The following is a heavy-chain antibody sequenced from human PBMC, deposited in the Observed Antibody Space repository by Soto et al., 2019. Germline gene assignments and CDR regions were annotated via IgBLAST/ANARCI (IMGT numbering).Heavy chain of an antibody. CDR2: IDPYDTGI. J-gene: IGHJ4*02. CDR1: GFAFSSEW. D-gene: IGHD2-15*01. Sequence: PGGSLRLSCAASGFAFSSEWMHWVRQAPVKGLVWVSRIDPYDTGITYADSVKGRFTISRDNAKNTLYLQMNSLRAEDTAVYYCTSDTFGARDSWGQGTLVTVSS. CDR3: TSDTFGARDS. V-gene: IGHV3-74*01.